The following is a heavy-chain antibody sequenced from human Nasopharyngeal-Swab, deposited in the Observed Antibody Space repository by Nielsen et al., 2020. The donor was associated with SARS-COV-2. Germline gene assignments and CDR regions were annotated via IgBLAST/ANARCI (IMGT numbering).Heavy chain of an antibody. D-gene: IGHD3-10*01. V-gene: IGHV3-30*18. CDR2: ISYEGSIK. CDR1: GFNFNNYG. CDR3: AKRKEILWLGSQRHGMDV. J-gene: IGHJ6*02. Sequence: SLKISCAASGFNFNNYGMHWVRQAPGKGLEWVALISYEGSIKHYADYVEGRFTISRDSSKNTLFLQMNSLRAEDTAVYYCAKRKEILWLGSQRHGMDVWGQGTTVTVSS.